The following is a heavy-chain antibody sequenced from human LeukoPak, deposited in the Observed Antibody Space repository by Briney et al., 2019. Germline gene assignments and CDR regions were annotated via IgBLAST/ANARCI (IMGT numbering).Heavy chain of an antibody. CDR2: TNYSRST. Sequence: SETLSLTCAVYGGSFSGYYWSWLRQPPGKGLEWIGETNYSRSTNYNPSLKSRVTISVDTSKNQFSLKLSSVTAADTAVYYCARGLAYDFWSGYYYWFDPWGQGTLVTVSS. D-gene: IGHD3-3*01. CDR3: ARGLAYDFWSGYYYWFDP. V-gene: IGHV4-34*01. J-gene: IGHJ5*02. CDR1: GGSFSGYY.